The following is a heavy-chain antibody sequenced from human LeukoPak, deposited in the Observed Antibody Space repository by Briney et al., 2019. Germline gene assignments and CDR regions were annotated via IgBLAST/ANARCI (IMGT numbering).Heavy chain of an antibody. CDR2: INHSGST. J-gene: IGHJ5*02. V-gene: IGHV4-34*01. CDR1: GGSISSYS. CDR3: ARGLRYDYVWGSYRYSNWFDP. D-gene: IGHD3-16*02. Sequence: SETLSLTCTVSGGSISSYSWSWIRQPPGKGLEWIGEINHSGSTNYNPSLKSRVTISVDTSKNQFSLKLSSVTAADTAVYYCARGLRYDYVWGSYRYSNWFDPWGQGTLVTVSS.